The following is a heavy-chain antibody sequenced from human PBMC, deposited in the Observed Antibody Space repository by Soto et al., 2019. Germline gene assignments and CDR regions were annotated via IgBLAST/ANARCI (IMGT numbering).Heavy chain of an antibody. J-gene: IGHJ4*02. V-gene: IGHV4-34*01. CDR1: GGSFSGYC. CDR2: INHSGRT. CDR3: ARGRKYYDFWSGYSHSRYYFNY. D-gene: IGHD3-3*01. Sequence: SETLSLTCAVYGGSFSGYCWSWIRQPPGKGLEWIGEINHSGRTNYSPSLKSRVTISVDTSKSQFSLKLSSVTAADTAVYYCARGRKYYDFWSGYSHSRYYFNYWGQGTLVTVSS.